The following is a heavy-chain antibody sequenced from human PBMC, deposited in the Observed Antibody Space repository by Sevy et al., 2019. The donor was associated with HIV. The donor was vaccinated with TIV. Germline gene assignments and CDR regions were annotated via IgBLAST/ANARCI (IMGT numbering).Heavy chain of an antibody. CDR2: ISTGTSYI. Sequence: GGSLRLSCVASGFSFSSYSMNWVRQAPGKGLEWVSSISTGTSYISYADSVQGRFTISRDNAKNSLYLQMNSLRAEDTAVYYCARDLISPYYYDTSDHADAFDIWGQGTLVTVSS. CDR1: GFSFSSYS. J-gene: IGHJ3*02. V-gene: IGHV3-21*01. CDR3: ARDLISPYYYDTSDHADAFDI. D-gene: IGHD3-22*01.